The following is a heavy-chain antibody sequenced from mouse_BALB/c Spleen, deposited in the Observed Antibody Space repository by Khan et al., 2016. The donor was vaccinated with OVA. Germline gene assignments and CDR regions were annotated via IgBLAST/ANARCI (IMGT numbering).Heavy chain of an antibody. V-gene: IGHV1S137*01. CDR1: GYTFSDYA. J-gene: IGHJ4*01. CDR3: ASGFGGFYVMNY. D-gene: IGHD3-1*01. CDR2: ISTYNGNT. Sequence: QVQLKQSGPELVRPGASVKISCKGSGYTFSDYAMHWVKQSPAKSLEWIGVISTYNGNTNYNQKFKGKATLTVDKSSSTAYMELASLTSEDSASYNGASGFGGFYVMNYWGQGTSVTVAS.